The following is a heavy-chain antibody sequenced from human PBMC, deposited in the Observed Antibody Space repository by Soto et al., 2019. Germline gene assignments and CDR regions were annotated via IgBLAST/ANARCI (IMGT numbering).Heavy chain of an antibody. Sequence: GESLKISCKGSGYSFTSYWIAWVRQVPGKGLELMGVIYPGDSDIRYSPSFQGQVTISADKSISTAYLQMNSLRAEDTAVYYCAKNPGYYYDSTGYHFDYWGQGTLVTVSS. D-gene: IGHD3-22*01. V-gene: IGHV5-51*01. J-gene: IGHJ4*02. CDR1: GYSFTSYW. CDR3: AKNPGYYYDSTGYHFDY. CDR2: IYPGDSDI.